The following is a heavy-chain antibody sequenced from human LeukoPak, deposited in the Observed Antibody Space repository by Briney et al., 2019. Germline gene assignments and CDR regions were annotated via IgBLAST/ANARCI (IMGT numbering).Heavy chain of an antibody. CDR2: IYYNGNT. Sequence: PSETLSLTCTVSGGSISNYYWSWIRQPPGKGLEFIGHIYYNGNTKYNPSLKSRVTISVDTSKNQFSLNLKSVTAADTAVYYCARYGNPPRGFDIWGQGTMVTVSS. CDR1: GGSISNYY. J-gene: IGHJ3*02. V-gene: IGHV4-59*01. D-gene: IGHD1-26*01. CDR3: ARYGNPPRGFDI.